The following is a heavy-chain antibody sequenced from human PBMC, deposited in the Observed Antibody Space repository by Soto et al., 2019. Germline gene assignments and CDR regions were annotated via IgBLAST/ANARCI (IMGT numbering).Heavy chain of an antibody. CDR2: ISYDGSHK. D-gene: IGHD2-15*01. Sequence: QVQLVESGGGVVQPGRSLRLSCAGSGFTFSNYGLHWVRQAPGKGLEWVAVISYDGSHKYYADSVKGRFTISRDNSNNMLYQQMDSLRAEDTAVYYCAKDGAPRYCGSSSCHPAGADWGQGTLVTVSS. CDR1: GFTFSNYG. J-gene: IGHJ4*02. V-gene: IGHV3-30*18. CDR3: AKDGAPRYCGSSSCHPAGAD.